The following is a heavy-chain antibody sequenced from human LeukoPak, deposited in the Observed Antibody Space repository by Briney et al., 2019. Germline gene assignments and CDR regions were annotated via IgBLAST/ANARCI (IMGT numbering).Heavy chain of an antibody. CDR2: IYYSGST. CDR3: ARGPGYYYDSSGYYRYYYYYYMDV. CDR1: GGSIRSSSYY. J-gene: IGHJ6*03. D-gene: IGHD3-22*01. V-gene: IGHV4-39*07. Sequence: SETLSLTCTVSGGSIRSSSYYWGWIRQPPGKGLEWIGSIYYSGSTYYNPSLKSRVTISVDTSKNQFSLKLSSVTAADTAVYYCARGPGYYYDSSGYYRYYYYYYMDVWGKGTTVTISS.